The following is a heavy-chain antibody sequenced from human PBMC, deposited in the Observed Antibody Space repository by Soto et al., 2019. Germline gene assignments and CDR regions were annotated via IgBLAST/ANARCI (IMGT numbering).Heavy chain of an antibody. D-gene: IGHD3-3*01. J-gene: IGHJ4*02. V-gene: IGHV2-5*01. CDR3: AHSYYDFWSGFYFDY. CDR2: IFWNDDK. Sequence: QITLKESGPTLVKPTQTLTLTCTFSGFSLSTSGVGVGWIRQPPGKALEWLALIFWNDDKRYSPSLKSRLTITKDTSKNQVVLTMTNMDPVDTATYYCAHSYYDFWSGFYFDYWGQGTLVTVSS. CDR1: GFSLSTSGVG.